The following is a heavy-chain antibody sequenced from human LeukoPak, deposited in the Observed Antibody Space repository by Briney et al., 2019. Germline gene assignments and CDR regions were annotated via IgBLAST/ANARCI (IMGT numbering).Heavy chain of an antibody. V-gene: IGHV5-51*01. J-gene: IGHJ4*02. CDR3: ATTSRYCSNGVCYPIGDYFDY. CDR1: GYSFTNYW. Sequence: GESLKISCKGSGYSFTNYWIGWVRQMPGKGLEWMGIIYPGDSDIRYSPSFQGQVTISADKSISTAYLQWSSLKASDTATYYCATTSRYCSNGVCYPIGDYFDYWGQGTLVTVSS. CDR2: IYPGDSDI. D-gene: IGHD2-8*01.